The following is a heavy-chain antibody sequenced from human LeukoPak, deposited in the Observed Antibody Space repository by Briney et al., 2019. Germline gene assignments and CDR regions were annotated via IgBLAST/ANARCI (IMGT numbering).Heavy chain of an antibody. CDR3: AKAPSHRD. J-gene: IGHJ4*02. CDR2: ISGDGSST. Sequence: GGSLSLSCAASGFTFDYYAMHCVRQAPGKGLEWVSLISGDGSSTSYAESVKRRFTIPRDNSKNSLYPQMNSLRSEDTALYYCAKAPSHRDWGQGTLVTVSS. V-gene: IGHV3-43*02. CDR1: GFTFDYYA. D-gene: IGHD5-24*01.